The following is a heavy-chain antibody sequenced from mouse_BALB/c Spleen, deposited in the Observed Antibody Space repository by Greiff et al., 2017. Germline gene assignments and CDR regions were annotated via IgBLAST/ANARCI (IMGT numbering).Heavy chain of an antibody. CDR1: GFTFTDYY. Sequence: DVKLVESGGGLVQPGGSLRLSCATSGFTFTDYYMSWVRQPPGKALEWLGFIRNKANGYTAEYSASVKGRFTISRDNSQSILYLQMNTLRAEDSATYYCARDGGSFDYWGQGTTLTVSS. CDR2: IRNKANGYTA. V-gene: IGHV7-3*02. CDR3: ARDGGSFDY. J-gene: IGHJ2*01.